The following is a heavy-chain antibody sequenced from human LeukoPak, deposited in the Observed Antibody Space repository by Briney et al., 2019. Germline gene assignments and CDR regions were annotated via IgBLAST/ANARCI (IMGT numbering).Heavy chain of an antibody. J-gene: IGHJ4*02. D-gene: IGHD6-13*01. CDR1: GFTFSSYA. V-gene: IGHV3-30*04. Sequence: PGGSLRLSCAASGFTFSSYAMHWVRQAPGKGLECVAVISYDGSNKYYADSVKGRFTISRDNSKNTLYLQMNSLRAEDTAVYYCARDFGRSWPGTLDYWGQGTLVAVSS. CDR2: ISYDGSNK. CDR3: ARDFGRSWPGTLDY.